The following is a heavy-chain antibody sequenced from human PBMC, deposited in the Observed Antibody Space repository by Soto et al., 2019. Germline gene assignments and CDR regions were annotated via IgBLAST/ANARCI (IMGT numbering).Heavy chain of an antibody. Sequence: QVQLVQSGAEVKKPGSSVTVSCKASGGTFSSYTISWVRQAPGQGLEWMGVIIPIFGTANYAEKFQGRVTITADESTTTAYIELSSLRSEDTAVYYCARGNHRSLQWGSCDRWGRGTLVTVSS. CDR2: IIPIFGTA. V-gene: IGHV1-69*12. CDR1: GGTFSSYT. D-gene: IGHD1-1*01. J-gene: IGHJ2*01. CDR3: ARGNHRSLQWGSCDR.